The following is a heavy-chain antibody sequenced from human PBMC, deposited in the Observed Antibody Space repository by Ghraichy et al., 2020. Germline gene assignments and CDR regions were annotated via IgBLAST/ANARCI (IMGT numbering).Heavy chain of an antibody. CDR1: GGSFSGYY. CDR3: ARGGDYGDY. CDR2: INHSGST. V-gene: IGHV4-34*01. Sequence: SETLSLTCAVYGGSFSGYYWSWIRQPPGKGLEWIGEINHSGSTNYNPSLKSRVTISVDTSKNQFSLKLSSVTAADTAVYYCARGGDYGDYWGQEPWSPSPQ. J-gene: IGHJ4*01.